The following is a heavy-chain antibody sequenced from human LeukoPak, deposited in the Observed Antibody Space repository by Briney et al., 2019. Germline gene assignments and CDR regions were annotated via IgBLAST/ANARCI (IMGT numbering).Heavy chain of an antibody. J-gene: IGHJ4*02. CDR1: GYSFTIYW. D-gene: IGHD4-17*01. Sequence: GSLKISCKGSGYSFTIYWIGSVRQMPGKGLEWMGIIYPGVSDTRYSPSFQGQVTISADKATSTAYLQWSNLKASDTAMYYCARQSDGDYEIRFDYWGQGTLVTVSS. CDR3: ARQSDGDYEIRFDY. V-gene: IGHV5-51*01. CDR2: IYPGVSDT.